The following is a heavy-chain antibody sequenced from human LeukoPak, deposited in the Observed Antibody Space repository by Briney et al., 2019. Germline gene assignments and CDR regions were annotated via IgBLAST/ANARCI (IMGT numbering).Heavy chain of an antibody. V-gene: IGHV4-59*08. CDR3: ARSDWYLRGDAFDI. CDR1: GGSISTYY. CDR2: IYYTGST. D-gene: IGHD3-9*01. J-gene: IGHJ3*02. Sequence: SETLSLTCTLSGGSISTYYWSWVRQPPGKGLEWIGYIYYTGSTDYNPSLKSRVTMSVDTSKNQFSLKLSSVTAADTAVYYCARSDWYLRGDAFDIWGQGTMVIVSS.